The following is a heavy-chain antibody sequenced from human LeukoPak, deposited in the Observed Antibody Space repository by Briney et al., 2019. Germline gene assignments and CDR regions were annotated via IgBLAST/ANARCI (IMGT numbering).Heavy chain of an antibody. CDR2: ISSSSNTI. CDR3: ARYHCNDTGCSLVP. V-gene: IGHV3-48*04. CDR1: GFIFSDFG. J-gene: IGHJ5*02. Sequence: GGSLRLSCATSGFIFSDFGMHWVRQAPGKGLEWIAYISSSSNTIYSADSVKGRFAVSRDNAKISLYLQMTALRVADTPFHYCARYHCNDTGCSLVPRGHETLVRVSS. D-gene: IGHD5-18*01.